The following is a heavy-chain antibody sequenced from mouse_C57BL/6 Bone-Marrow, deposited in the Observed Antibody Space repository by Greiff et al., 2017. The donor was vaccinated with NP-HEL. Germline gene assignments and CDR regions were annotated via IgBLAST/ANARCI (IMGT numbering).Heavy chain of an antibody. V-gene: IGHV1-4*01. D-gene: IGHD2-5*01. Sequence: VQLQQSGAELARPGASVKMSCKASGYTFTSYTMHWVKQRPGQGLEWIGYINPSSGYTKYNQKFKDKATLTADKSSSTAYMQLSSLTSEDSAVYYCARYSRYAMDYWGQGTSVTVSS. J-gene: IGHJ4*01. CDR3: ARYSRYAMDY. CDR1: GYTFTSYT. CDR2: INPSSGYT.